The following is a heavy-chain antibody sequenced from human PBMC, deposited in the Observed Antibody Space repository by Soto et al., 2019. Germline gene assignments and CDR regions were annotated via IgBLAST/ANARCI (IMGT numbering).Heavy chain of an antibody. CDR1: GFMISSYG. CDR3: ASYSGSYFPVGHYR. Sequence: VHLVESGGGLVEPGGSLRLSCAASGFMISSYGMSWVRQAAGEGLEWVANIKQDGSEIHYLEAVEGRFTSFRDNARRSLYLQMNGLRAEDTAVYFCASYSGSYFPVGHYRWGQGTLVVVSS. D-gene: IGHD3-10*01. CDR2: IKQDGSEI. V-gene: IGHV3-7*01. J-gene: IGHJ5*02.